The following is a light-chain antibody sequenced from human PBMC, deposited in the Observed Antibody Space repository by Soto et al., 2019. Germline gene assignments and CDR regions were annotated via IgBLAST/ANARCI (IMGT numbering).Light chain of an antibody. CDR3: NSYTTSDTLV. J-gene: IGLJ2*01. V-gene: IGLV2-14*01. Sequence: QSVLTQPASVSGSPGQSITISCTGTSSDIGAYNYVSWYQHHPGKAPKFMMYEVSYRPSGVSNRFSGSKSGNTASLTISGLQAEDEADYYCNSYTTSDTLVFGGGTKLTVL. CDR1: SSDIGAYNY. CDR2: EVS.